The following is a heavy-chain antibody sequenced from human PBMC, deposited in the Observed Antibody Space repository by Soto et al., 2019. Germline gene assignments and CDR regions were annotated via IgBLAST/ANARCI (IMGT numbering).Heavy chain of an antibody. CDR1: GFTFSNYA. J-gene: IGHJ6*02. V-gene: IGHV3-30-3*01. CDR3: ARIAAADYYHCGMDV. D-gene: IGHD6-13*01. CDR2: ISYDGSNN. Sequence: QVQLVESGGGVVQPGRSLRLSCAASGFTFSNYAMQWVRQAPGKGMEWVAVISYDGSNNYYADYVEGRFTISRDNSKNTLYGQMNSLRAEDTAVYYCARIAAADYYHCGMDVWGQGTTVAVSS.